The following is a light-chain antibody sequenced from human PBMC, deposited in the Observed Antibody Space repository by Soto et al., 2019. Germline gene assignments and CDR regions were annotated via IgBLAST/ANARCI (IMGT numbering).Light chain of an antibody. CDR3: CSSAGTYTSV. CDR1: SSDVGGYNY. Sequence: QSALTQPRSVSGSPGHSVTISCSGTSSDVGGYNYVSWYQQHPGKAPKLMIYDVSKRPSGVPDRFSGSKSGNTASLTISGLQAEDEADYYCCSSAGTYTSVFGGGTKVTVL. CDR2: DVS. V-gene: IGLV2-11*01. J-gene: IGLJ3*02.